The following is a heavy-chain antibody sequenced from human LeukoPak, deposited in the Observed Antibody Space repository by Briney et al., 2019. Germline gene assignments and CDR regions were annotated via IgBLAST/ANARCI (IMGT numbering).Heavy chain of an antibody. D-gene: IGHD6-19*01. V-gene: IGHV5-51*01. Sequence: GESLKLSCKGSGYSFTSYWIAWLRQMPGKGLEWMGIIYPGDSNTRYTPSFQGQVTISADNSITPPYLHMSSLTTSDTAMYYCARQERGPSSGLGDYWGQGTLVTVSS. J-gene: IGHJ4*02. CDR2: IYPGDSNT. CDR3: ARQERGPSSGLGDY. CDR1: GYSFTSYW.